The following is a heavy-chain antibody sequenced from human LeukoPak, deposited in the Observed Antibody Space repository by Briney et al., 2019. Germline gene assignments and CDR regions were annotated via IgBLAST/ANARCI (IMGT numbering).Heavy chain of an antibody. V-gene: IGHV1-69*05. D-gene: IGHD6-13*01. CDR1: GGTFRSYV. J-gene: IGHJ3*02. Sequence: ASVKVSCKVSGGTFRSYVISSVRQAPGHGLEWMGRIIPIFGTANYAKKFQGRVTITTDESTSTADMELSSLRSEDRAVYYCARGLYSSSWFSDAFDIWGQGTMVTVSS. CDR2: IIPIFGTA. CDR3: ARGLYSSSWFSDAFDI.